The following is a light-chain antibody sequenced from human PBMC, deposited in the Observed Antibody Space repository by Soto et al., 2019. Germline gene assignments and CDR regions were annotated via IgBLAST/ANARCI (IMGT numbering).Light chain of an antibody. CDR3: QQYVHWPPGA. Sequence: DIQMTQSPSSLSASVGDRVTITCRASQSISSWLAWYQQKPGKAPKLLIYKASTLKSGVPSRFSGSGSGTEFTLTISSLQSEDSAVYYCQQYVHWPPGAFGQGTKVDIK. CDR1: QSISSW. V-gene: IGKV1-5*03. J-gene: IGKJ1*01. CDR2: KAS.